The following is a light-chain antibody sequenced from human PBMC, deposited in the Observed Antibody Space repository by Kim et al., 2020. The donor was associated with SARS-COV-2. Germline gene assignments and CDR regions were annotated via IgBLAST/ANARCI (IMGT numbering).Light chain of an antibody. Sequence: AAGKTARITCEGDNIGGKSVHWYQQKPGQAPVLVIYYETNRPSGIPERISGSNAGNADTLTISRVEDGDEADYFCQVWDSSSDHKVFGGGTKLTVL. CDR1: NIGGKS. CDR2: YET. V-gene: IGLV3-21*04. J-gene: IGLJ3*02. CDR3: QVWDSSSDHKV.